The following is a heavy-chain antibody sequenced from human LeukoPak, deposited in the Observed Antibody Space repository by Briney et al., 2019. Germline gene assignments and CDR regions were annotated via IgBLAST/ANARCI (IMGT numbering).Heavy chain of an antibody. J-gene: IGHJ4*02. D-gene: IGHD3-10*01. CDR2: ISAYNGNT. CDR1: GYTFTSYG. CDR3: ARDTWYQLLQYYYGSGSYHLDY. V-gene: IGHV1-18*01. Sequence: GASVKVSCKASGYTFTSYGISWVRQAPGQGLEWMGWISAYNGNTNYAQKLQGRVTMTTDTSTSTAYMELRSLRSDDTAVYYCARDTWYQLLQYYYGSGSYHLDYWGQGTLVTVSS.